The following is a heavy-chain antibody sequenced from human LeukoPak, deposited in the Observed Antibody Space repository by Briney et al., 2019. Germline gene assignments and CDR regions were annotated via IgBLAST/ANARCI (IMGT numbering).Heavy chain of an antibody. CDR1: GYTFTSSA. D-gene: IGHD2-8*01. J-gene: IGHJ1*01. Sequence: ASVKVSCKASGYTFTSSAMHWVRQAPGQRLEWMGWINGGNGDTKYPQKFQGRVTITRDTSASTAYMELSSLRSEDTAVYYCARSVFYCTNGVCYTEYFQHWGQGTLVTVSS. CDR3: ARSVFYCTNGVCYTEYFQH. CDR2: INGGNGDT. V-gene: IGHV1-3*01.